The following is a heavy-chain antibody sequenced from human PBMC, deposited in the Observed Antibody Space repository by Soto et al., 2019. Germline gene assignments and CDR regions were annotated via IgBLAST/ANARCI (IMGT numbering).Heavy chain of an antibody. CDR1: GGTFSSYA. CDR2: IIPIFGTA. D-gene: IGHD6-13*01. Sequence: GASVKVSCKASGGTFSSYAISWVRQAPGQGLEWMGGIIPIFGTANYAQKFQGRVTITADKSTSTAYMELSSLRSEDTAVYYCARAQGGSSWYGDYYYGMDVWGQGTTVTVSS. V-gene: IGHV1-69*06. CDR3: ARAQGGSSWYGDYYYGMDV. J-gene: IGHJ6*02.